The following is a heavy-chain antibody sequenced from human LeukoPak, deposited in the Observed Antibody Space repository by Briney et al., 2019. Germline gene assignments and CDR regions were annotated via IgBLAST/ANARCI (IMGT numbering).Heavy chain of an antibody. J-gene: IGHJ6*02. D-gene: IGHD3-10*01. Sequence: SSETLSLTCTVSGGSVSSSYWSWIRQPPGKQLEWIGYIYSSGSSGITTYNPSLQSRVIISQDTSKNDFSLKLTSVTAADAAVYYCARLAARRGYYYSGMDVWGQGTTVTVSS. CDR2: IYSSGSSGIT. V-gene: IGHV4-59*02. CDR1: GGSVSSSY. CDR3: ARLAARRGYYYSGMDV.